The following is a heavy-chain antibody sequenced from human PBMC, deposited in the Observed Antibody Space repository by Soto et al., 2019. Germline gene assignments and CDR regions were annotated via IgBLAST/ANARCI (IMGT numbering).Heavy chain of an antibody. CDR2: ICHHGNKK. J-gene: IGHJ5*02. CDR3: AIGGRQNDDFCDP. D-gene: IGHD3-3*01. CDR1: GFTFSTYG. Sequence: QVQLVDSGGGVVQPGTSLRLSCAASGFTFSTYGMHWVRQAPGKGPEWVAVICHHGNKKYYADSVKGRFTISRDNSKNTLSLQMNNLGVEDTGVYYCAIGGRQNDDFCDPRGQGTLVTVSS. V-gene: IGHV3-33*01.